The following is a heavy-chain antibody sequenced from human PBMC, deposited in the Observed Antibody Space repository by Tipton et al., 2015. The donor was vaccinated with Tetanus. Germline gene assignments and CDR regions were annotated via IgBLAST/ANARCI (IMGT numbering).Heavy chain of an antibody. CDR3: ARLPKHYSASGST. CDR1: GHNSRSYW. CDR2: ISPGDSEA. D-gene: IGHD3-10*01. J-gene: IGHJ5*02. V-gene: IGHV5-51*01. Sequence: QSGAEVKKPGESLKISCKASGHNSRSYWISWVRQMPGKGLEWMGIISPGDSEATYSPAFQGQITIAADKSLSTAYLQWSSLKASDTAIYFCARLPKHYSASGSTWGQGTLVTVSS.